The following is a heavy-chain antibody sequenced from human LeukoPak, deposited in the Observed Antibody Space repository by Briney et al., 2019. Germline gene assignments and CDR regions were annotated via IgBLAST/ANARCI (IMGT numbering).Heavy chain of an antibody. J-gene: IGHJ4*02. Sequence: PGGSLRLSCAASGFTFSTYSMNWVRQAPGEGLEWVSSISSSSSYIYYADSVKGRFTISRDNAQNSLYLQMNSLRAEDTAVYYCARGGGGLWDSWGQGTLVTVSS. V-gene: IGHV3-21*01. CDR1: GFTFSTYS. D-gene: IGHD3-16*01. CDR2: ISSSSSYI. CDR3: ARGGGGLWDS.